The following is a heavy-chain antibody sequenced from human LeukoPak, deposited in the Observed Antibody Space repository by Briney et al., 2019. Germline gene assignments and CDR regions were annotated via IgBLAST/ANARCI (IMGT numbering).Heavy chain of an antibody. CDR2: IKEDGSEK. Sequence: GGSLRLSCAASGFTFSTYWMSWVRQAPGKGLEWVANIKEDGSEKYYVDSVKGRFTMSRDNAKNSLYLQMNSLRAEDTAVYCCARADYYGSGNNYWKWGQGTLVTVSS. J-gene: IGHJ4*02. D-gene: IGHD3-10*01. CDR3: ARADYYGSGNNYWK. V-gene: IGHV3-7*01. CDR1: GFTFSTYW.